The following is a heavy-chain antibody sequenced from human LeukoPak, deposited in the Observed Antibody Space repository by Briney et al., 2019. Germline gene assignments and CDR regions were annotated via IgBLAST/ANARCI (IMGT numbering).Heavy chain of an antibody. D-gene: IGHD3-22*01. CDR3: ARDGRDSSGYYKYWFDP. CDR1: GYTFTSYY. CDR2: INPSGGST. V-gene: IGHV1-46*01. Sequence: EASVKVSCKASGYTFTSYYMHWVRQAPGQGLEWMGIINPSGGSTSYAQKFQGRVTMTRDTSTSTVYMELSSLRSEDTAVYYCARDGRDSSGYYKYWFDPWGQGTLVTVSS. J-gene: IGHJ5*02.